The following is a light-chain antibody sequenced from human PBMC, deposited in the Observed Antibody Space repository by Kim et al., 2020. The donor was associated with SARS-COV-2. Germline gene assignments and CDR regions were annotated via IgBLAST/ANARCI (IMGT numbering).Light chain of an antibody. CDR2: GAS. J-gene: IGKJ4*01. V-gene: IGKV3-20*01. CDR1: QSINNNY. Sequence: EIVLTQSPGTLSLSPGESATLSCRATQSINNNYLAWYQHKPGLAPRLLVYGASTRATGIPDRFSGSGSGTDFTLTISRLEPEDFAVYFCQQYGTSFLFGGGTKVDIK. CDR3: QQYGTSFL.